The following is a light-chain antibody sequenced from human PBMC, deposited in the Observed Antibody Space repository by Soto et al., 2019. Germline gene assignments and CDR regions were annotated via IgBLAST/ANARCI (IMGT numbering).Light chain of an antibody. CDR1: QTISSW. CDR3: QQYNTYPYT. J-gene: IGKJ2*01. Sequence: DIQMTQSPSTLSGSVGDRVTITCRASQTISSWLAWYQQKPGKAPKLLIYKASTLKSGVPSRFSGSGSGTEFTLTISSLQPDDFATYYCQQYNTYPYTFGQGTKVDSK. V-gene: IGKV1-5*03. CDR2: KAS.